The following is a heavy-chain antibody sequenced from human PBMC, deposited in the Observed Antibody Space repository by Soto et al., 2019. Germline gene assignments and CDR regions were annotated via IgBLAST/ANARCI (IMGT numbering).Heavy chain of an antibody. CDR3: ARVXRFCSSPSCRGRNWFDP. CDR1: GGSISGGDYY. CDR2: MFYTGTT. D-gene: IGHD2-2*01. J-gene: IGHJ5*02. Sequence: KTSETLSLTWSVSGGSISGGDYYWSWIRQPPGKGLEWIGYMFYTGTTYYNPSLKSRVAMSVDTSKNQFSLKLRSVTAADTAVYHCARVXRFCSSPSCRGRNWFDPWGQGTLVTVSS. V-gene: IGHV4-30-4*01.